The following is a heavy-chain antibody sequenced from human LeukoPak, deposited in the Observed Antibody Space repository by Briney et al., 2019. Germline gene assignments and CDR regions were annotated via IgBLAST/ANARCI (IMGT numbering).Heavy chain of an antibody. CDR1: GYTFMSYG. J-gene: IGHJ4*02. CDR3: AKGRRVDADDHFDY. V-gene: IGHV1-18*01. D-gene: IGHD1-1*01. CDR2: SSVYNGNT. Sequence: ASVKVSCKASGYTFMSYGIHWLRQAPGQGLEWMGWSSVYNGNTNYAQKFQGRVTMTTDTTTSTAYMELRTLMSDDTAVYYCAKGRRVDADDHFDYWGQGTLVTVSS.